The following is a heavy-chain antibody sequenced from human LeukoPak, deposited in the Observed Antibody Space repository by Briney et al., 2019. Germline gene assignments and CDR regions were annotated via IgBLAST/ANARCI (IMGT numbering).Heavy chain of an antibody. CDR3: ARAPYSSGWTDAFDI. D-gene: IGHD6-19*01. CDR1: GGSISSYY. CDR2: IYTSGST. V-gene: IGHV4-4*07. Sequence: SETLSLTCTVSGGSISSYYWSWIRQPAGKGLEWIGRIYTSGSTNYNPSLKSRVTMSVDTSKNQFSLKLSSVTAAGTAVYYCARAPYSSGWTDAFDIWGQGTMVTVSS. J-gene: IGHJ3*02.